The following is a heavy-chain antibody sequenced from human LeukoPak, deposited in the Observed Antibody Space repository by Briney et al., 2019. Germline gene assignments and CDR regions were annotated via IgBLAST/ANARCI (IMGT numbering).Heavy chain of an antibody. CDR2: IWHDGSKT. J-gene: IGHJ4*02. CDR3: ASDFGNDYYKFDY. D-gene: IGHD2-21*02. V-gene: IGHV3-33*01. CDR1: GYSFRTYG. Sequence: GRSLRLSCVGSGYSFRTYGMHWVRQAPGKGLDWVAVIWHDGSKTLYADSVKGRFTISRDDSENTLYLEMNSLRVEDTAVYFCASDFGNDYYKFDYWGQGTLVTVSS.